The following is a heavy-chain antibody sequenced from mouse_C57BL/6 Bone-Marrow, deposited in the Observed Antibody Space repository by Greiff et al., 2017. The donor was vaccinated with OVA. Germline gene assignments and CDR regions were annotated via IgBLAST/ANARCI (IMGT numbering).Heavy chain of an antibody. V-gene: IGHV5-9-1*02. CDR1: GFTFSSYA. CDR2: ISSGGDYI. J-gene: IGHJ1*03. CDR3: TRNYYGSSRYWYFDV. D-gene: IGHD1-1*01. Sequence: DVQLVESGEGLVKPGGSLKLSCAASGFTFSSYAMSWVRQTPEKRLEWVAYISSGGDYIYYADTVKGRFTISRDNARNTLYLQMSSLKSEDTAMYYCTRNYYGSSRYWYFDVWGTGTTVTVSS.